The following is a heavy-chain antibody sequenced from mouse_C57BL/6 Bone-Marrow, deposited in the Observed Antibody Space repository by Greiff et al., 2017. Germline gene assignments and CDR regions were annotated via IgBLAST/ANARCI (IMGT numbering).Heavy chain of an antibody. Sequence: QVQLKESGAELVRPGASVKMSCKASGYTFTSYNMHWVKQTPRQGLEWIGAIYPGNGDTSYNQKFKGKATLTVDKSSSTAYMQLSSLTSEDSAVXFCARSPVWEVANYAMDYWGQGTSVTVSS. J-gene: IGHJ4*01. V-gene: IGHV1-12*01. CDR3: ARSPVWEVANYAMDY. CDR1: GYTFTSYN. CDR2: IYPGNGDT. D-gene: IGHD1-1*01.